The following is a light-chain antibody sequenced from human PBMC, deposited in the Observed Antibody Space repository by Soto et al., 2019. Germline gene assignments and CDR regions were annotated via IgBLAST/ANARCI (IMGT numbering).Light chain of an antibody. Sequence: QSALTQPASVSGSPGQSITISCTGTSSDVGGYNYVSWYQQHPAKVPKLMIYDVSNRPSGVSDRFSGSKSGNTASLTISGLQAEDEADYYCYSYTTSSTYVFRTGTKLTVL. CDR2: DVS. V-gene: IGLV2-14*01. J-gene: IGLJ1*01. CDR1: SSDVGGYNY. CDR3: YSYTTSSTYV.